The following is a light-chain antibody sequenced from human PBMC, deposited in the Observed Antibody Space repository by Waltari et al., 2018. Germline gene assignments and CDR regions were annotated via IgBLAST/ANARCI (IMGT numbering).Light chain of an antibody. CDR3: QQLINYPRVT. V-gene: IGKV1-9*01. Sequence: IQLTQSPSSLSASVGDRVTITCRASQGISSYLAWYQQKPGKAPNLLIYDASTLQSGVPSRFSGSGSGTDFTLTISSLQPEDFATYYCQQLINYPRVTFGGGTKVVIK. CDR1: QGISSY. J-gene: IGKJ4*01. CDR2: DAS.